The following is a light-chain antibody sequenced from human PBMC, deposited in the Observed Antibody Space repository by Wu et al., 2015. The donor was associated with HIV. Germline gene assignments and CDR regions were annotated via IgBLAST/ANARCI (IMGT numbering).Light chain of an antibody. CDR2: GAS. V-gene: IGKV3-15*01. Sequence: EIVMAQSPATLSVSPGERATLSCRASQSVSNNLAWYQHKPGQAPRLLIYGASTRATGIPARFSGSGSGTEFTLTISTMQSEDFAVYYCQQYNNWLFTFGQGTKLEIK. CDR1: QSVSNN. J-gene: IGKJ2*01. CDR3: QQYNNWLFT.